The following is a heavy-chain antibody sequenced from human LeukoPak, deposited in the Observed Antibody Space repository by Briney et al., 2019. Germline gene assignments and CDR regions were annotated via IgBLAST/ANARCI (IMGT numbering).Heavy chain of an antibody. CDR1: GFTFSSYW. Sequence: AGSLRLSCAASGFTFSSYWMSWVRQAPGKGLEWVANIKQDGSEKYYVDSVKGRFTISRDNAKNSLYLQMNSLRAEDTAVYYCARDRTIAVAGMGYYYYMDVWGKGTTVTVSS. CDR2: IKQDGSEK. V-gene: IGHV3-7*01. D-gene: IGHD6-19*01. CDR3: ARDRTIAVAGMGYYYYMDV. J-gene: IGHJ6*03.